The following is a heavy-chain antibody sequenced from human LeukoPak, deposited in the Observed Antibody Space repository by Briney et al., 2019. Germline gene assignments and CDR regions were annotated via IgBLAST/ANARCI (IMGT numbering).Heavy chain of an antibody. CDR2: ISWNSGSI. D-gene: IGHD5-12*01. J-gene: IGHJ4*02. CDR3: AKAPYSGYDWSSFDY. CDR1: GFTFDDYA. Sequence: SLRLSCAASGFTFDDYAMHWVRQAPGKGLEWVSGISWNSGSIGYADSVEGRFTISRDNARNSLYLQMNSLRAEDTALYYCAKAPYSGYDWSSFDYWGQGTLVTVSS. V-gene: IGHV3-9*01.